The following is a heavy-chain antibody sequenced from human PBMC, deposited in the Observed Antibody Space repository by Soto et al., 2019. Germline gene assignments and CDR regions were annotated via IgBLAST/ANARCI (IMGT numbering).Heavy chain of an antibody. V-gene: IGHV3-23*01. Sequence: SLRLSCAASGSTFSSSAMTWVRQAPGKGLEWVSAISGSGSSTYYTSSVRGRFTISRDNSKNTLYLQMNSLRAEDTAVYYCAKDVLAYYYYSSGYWHWGQGTLVTVSS. D-gene: IGHD3-22*01. J-gene: IGHJ4*02. CDR1: GSTFSSSA. CDR3: AKDVLAYYYYSSGYWH. CDR2: ISGSGSST.